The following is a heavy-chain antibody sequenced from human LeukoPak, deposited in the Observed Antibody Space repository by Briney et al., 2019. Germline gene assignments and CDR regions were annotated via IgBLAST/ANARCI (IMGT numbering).Heavy chain of an antibody. V-gene: IGHV3-23*01. Sequence: GGSLRLSCAASGFTFRSHAMHWVRQAPGKGLEWVSGISAGATTTYYADSVKGHFTISRDNSKNTLYLQMNSLRVEDTAMYYCAKGPTVSTFGYWGRGTLVTVSS. J-gene: IGHJ4*02. CDR3: AKGPTVSTFGY. CDR1: GFTFRSHA. D-gene: IGHD5/OR15-5a*01. CDR2: ISAGATTT.